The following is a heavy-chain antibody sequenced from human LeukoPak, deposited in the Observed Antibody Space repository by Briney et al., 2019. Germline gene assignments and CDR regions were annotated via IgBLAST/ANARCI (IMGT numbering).Heavy chain of an antibody. D-gene: IGHD3-10*01. CDR1: GFSFKTSW. J-gene: IGHJ4*02. CDR3: AKEPLWFGELLPI. Sequence: GGSLRLSCAASGFSFKTSWIAWVRQAPGKGLEWVTNINEDGSRKNYVGSVKGRFTISRDNAKNSVYLQMNYLKVEDTAVYYCAKEPLWFGELLPIWGQGTLVTVSS. CDR2: INEDGSRK. V-gene: IGHV3-7*03.